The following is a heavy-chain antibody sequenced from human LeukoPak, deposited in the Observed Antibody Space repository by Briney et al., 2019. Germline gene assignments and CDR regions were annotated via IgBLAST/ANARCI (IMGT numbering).Heavy chain of an antibody. V-gene: IGHV5-51*01. CDR2: IYPGDSDT. CDR1: GYSSTSYW. J-gene: IGHJ6*02. D-gene: IGHD3-22*01. CDR3: ARLDYYDSSGYSMDV. Sequence: GESLKISCKGSGYSSTSYWIGWVRQMPGKGLEWMGIIYPGDSDTRYSPSFQGQVTISADKSISTAYLQWSSLKASDTAMYYCARLDYYDSSGYSMDVWGQGTTVTVSS.